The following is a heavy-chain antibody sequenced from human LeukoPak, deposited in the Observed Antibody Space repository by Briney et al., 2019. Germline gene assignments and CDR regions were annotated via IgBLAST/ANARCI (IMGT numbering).Heavy chain of an antibody. Sequence: TSETLSLTCTVSGGSISSGGYYWSWIRQHPGKGLEWIGYIYYSGSTYYNPSLKSRVTISVDTSKNQFSLKLSSVTAADTAVYYCARGGGSGWYYFDYWGQGTLVTVSS. J-gene: IGHJ4*02. D-gene: IGHD6-19*01. CDR1: GGSISSGGYY. V-gene: IGHV4-31*03. CDR2: IYYSGST. CDR3: ARGGGSGWYYFDY.